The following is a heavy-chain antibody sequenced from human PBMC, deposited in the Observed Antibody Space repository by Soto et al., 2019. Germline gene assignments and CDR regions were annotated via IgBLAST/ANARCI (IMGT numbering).Heavy chain of an antibody. CDR3: ARRPDATIKDISYYYALDV. Sequence: PGGSLRLSCAASGFTISPYNMIWVRQAPGKGLQWVSYISSSSNTLYYGDSVRGRFTISRDNAKNSLYLQMNSLRDEYTAVYYCARRPDATIKDISYYYALDVWGQGTTVTVS. V-gene: IGHV3-48*02. CDR1: GFTISPYN. D-gene: IGHD2-2*01. J-gene: IGHJ6*02. CDR2: ISSSSNTL.